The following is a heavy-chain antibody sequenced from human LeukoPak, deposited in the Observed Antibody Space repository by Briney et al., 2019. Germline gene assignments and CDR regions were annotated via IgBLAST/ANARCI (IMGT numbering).Heavy chain of an antibody. CDR1: GFTFSSYS. CDR3: ARDYYYDSSGYDRCDY. CDR2: ISSSSSYI. V-gene: IGHV3-21*01. Sequence: GGSLRLSCAASGFTFSSYSMTWVRQAPGKGLEWVSSISSSSSYIYYADSVKGRFTISRDNAKNSLYLQMNSLRAEDTAVYYCARDYYYDSSGYDRCDYWGQGTLVTVSS. D-gene: IGHD3-22*01. J-gene: IGHJ4*02.